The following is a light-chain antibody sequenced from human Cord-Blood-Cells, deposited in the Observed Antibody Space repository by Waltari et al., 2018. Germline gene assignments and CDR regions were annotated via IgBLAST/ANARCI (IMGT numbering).Light chain of an antibody. CDR2: EDS. CDR1: ALPKKY. V-gene: IGLV3-10*01. Sequence: SYELTQPPSGSVSPGQTARTPCSGDALPKKYAYWYQQKPGQAPVLVIYEDSKRPSGIPERFSGSSSGTMATLTISGAQVEDEADYYCYSTDSSGNHRVFGGGTKLTVL. J-gene: IGLJ2*01. CDR3: YSTDSSGNHRV.